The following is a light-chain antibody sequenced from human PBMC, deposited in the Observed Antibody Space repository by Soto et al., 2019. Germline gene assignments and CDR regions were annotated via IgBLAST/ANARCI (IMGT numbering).Light chain of an antibody. CDR2: WAS. V-gene: IGKV4-1*01. Sequence: DIVMTQSPDSLAVSLGERATINCKSSQSVLYSSNNKNYLAWYQQKPGQPPKLLISWASTRESGVPDRFSGSGSGTNFTLTISSLQAEDVAVYYCQQYYRAPHTFGQGTRLEIK. CDR1: QSVLYSSNNKNY. CDR3: QQYYRAPHT. J-gene: IGKJ5*01.